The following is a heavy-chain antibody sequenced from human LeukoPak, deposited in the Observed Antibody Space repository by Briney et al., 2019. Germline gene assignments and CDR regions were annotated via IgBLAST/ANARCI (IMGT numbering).Heavy chain of an antibody. J-gene: IGHJ4*02. Sequence: GGSLRLSCAASGFTFSSYSMNWVRQAPGKGLEWVSSISSSSSYIYYADSVRGRLTISRDNAKNSLYLQMNSLRAEDTAVYYCARAPRYYFDYWGQGTLVTVSS. CDR1: GFTFSSYS. CDR2: ISSSSSYI. CDR3: ARAPRYYFDY. V-gene: IGHV3-21*01.